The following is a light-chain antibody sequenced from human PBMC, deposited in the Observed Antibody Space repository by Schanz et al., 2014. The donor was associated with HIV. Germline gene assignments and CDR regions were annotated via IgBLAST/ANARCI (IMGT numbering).Light chain of an antibody. V-gene: IGLV2-14*03. J-gene: IGLJ1*01. CDR2: DVS. Sequence: QSALTQPASVSGSPGQSITISCTGTSSDVGAYNYVSWYQQHPGKAPKLMIYDVSIRPSGVSNRFSGSKSGNTASLTISGLQAEDEADYYCSSKATGGRAPFVFGGGTKLTVL. CDR3: SSKATGGRAPFV. CDR1: SSDVGAYNY.